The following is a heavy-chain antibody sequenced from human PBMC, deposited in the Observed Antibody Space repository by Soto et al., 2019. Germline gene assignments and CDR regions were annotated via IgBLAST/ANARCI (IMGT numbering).Heavy chain of an antibody. V-gene: IGHV3-23*01. CDR3: AKGDYDFWSGYYPFDY. CDR2: ISGSGGST. CDR1: GFTFSSYA. D-gene: IGHD3-3*01. Sequence: ESGGGLVQPGGSLRLSCAASGFTFSSYAMSWVRQAPGKGLEWVSAISGSGGSTYYADSVKGRFTISRDNSKNTLYLQMNSLRAEDTAVYYCAKGDYDFWSGYYPFDYWGQGTLVTVSS. J-gene: IGHJ4*02.